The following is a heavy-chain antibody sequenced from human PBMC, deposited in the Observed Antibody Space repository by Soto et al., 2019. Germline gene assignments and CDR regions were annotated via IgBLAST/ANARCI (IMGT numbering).Heavy chain of an antibody. J-gene: IGHJ2*01. CDR1: GFTFSSYG. Sequence: QVQLVESGGGVVQPGRSLRLSCAASGFTFSSYGMHWVRQAPGKGLEWVAVIWYDGSNKYYADSVKGRFTISRDNSKNKLDLEMNSLRAEDPAVYYCAREPVEAYYCESRGAVAPSWYFDLWGRGTLVTVSS. V-gene: IGHV3-33*01. CDR3: AREPVEAYYCESRGAVAPSWYFDL. CDR2: IWYDGSNK. D-gene: IGHD3-22*01.